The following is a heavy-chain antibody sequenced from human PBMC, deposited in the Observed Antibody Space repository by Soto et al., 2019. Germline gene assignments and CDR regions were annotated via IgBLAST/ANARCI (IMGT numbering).Heavy chain of an antibody. CDR3: ARDDVLCAGGRCYGIPVDV. V-gene: IGHV3-66*01. D-gene: IGHD2-15*01. CDR1: GFTVSSKY. Sequence: EVQLVESGGGLVQPGGSLRLSCAASGFTVSSKYMTWVRQAPGKGLEWVSLIQSGGTTYYADSVKGRFTISRDTSENTLHLQMDSLRVEDTDVYYCARDDVLCAGGRCYGIPVDVWGKGTTVTVSS. J-gene: IGHJ6*04. CDR2: IQSGGTT.